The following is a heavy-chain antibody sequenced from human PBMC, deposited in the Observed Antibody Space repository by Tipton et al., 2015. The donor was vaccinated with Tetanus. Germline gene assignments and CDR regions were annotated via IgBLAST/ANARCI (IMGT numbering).Heavy chain of an antibody. V-gene: IGHV4-4*07. CDR1: ADSFTNFY. J-gene: IGHJ4*02. CDR2: IYTSGIT. CDR3: GKGVGAYWYCFDF. Sequence: TLSLTCTVSADSFTNFYWTWIRQPAGKGLEWIGRIYTSGITNYNPPLKSRVTMSVDTSKNQLSLKLSSVTAADPAVYYCGKGVGAYWYCFDFWGQGTLVPVSS. D-gene: IGHD4-17*01.